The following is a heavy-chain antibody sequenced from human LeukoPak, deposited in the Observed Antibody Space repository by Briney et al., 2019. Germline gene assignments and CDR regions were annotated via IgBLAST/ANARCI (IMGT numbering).Heavy chain of an antibody. CDR1: GFTFSNNW. Sequence: GGSLRLSCAASGFTFSNNWMSWVRQAPGKGLEWVANIKQDGSEKYYVDSVKGRFTISRDNAKNSLDLQMNNLRAEDTAVYYCARGPPYDFWSGYYRGAFDIWGQGTMVTVSS. D-gene: IGHD3-3*01. CDR3: ARGPPYDFWSGYYRGAFDI. V-gene: IGHV3-7*01. CDR2: IKQDGSEK. J-gene: IGHJ3*02.